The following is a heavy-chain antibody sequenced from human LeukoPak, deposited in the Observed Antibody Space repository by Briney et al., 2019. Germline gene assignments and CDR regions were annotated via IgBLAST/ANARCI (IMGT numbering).Heavy chain of an antibody. CDR1: GGSISSYY. CDR3: VRDETSGSGAFEY. J-gene: IGHJ4*02. Sequence: SETLSLTCTVSGGSISSYYWSWIRQPPGKGLEWIGYIHYSGSTNYNPSLKSRVTISVDTSKNQFSLKLSSVTAADTAVYYCVRDETSGSGAFEYWGQGTLVTVSS. CDR2: IHYSGST. D-gene: IGHD3-10*01. V-gene: IGHV4-59*01.